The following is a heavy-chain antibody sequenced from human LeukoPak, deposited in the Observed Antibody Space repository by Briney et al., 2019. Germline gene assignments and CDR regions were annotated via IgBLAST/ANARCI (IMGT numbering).Heavy chain of an antibody. CDR1: VGTFSSYA. CDR3: ARARSRHSSSSPGWFDP. J-gene: IGHJ5*02. D-gene: IGHD6-13*01. V-gene: IGHV1-69*13. Sequence: GASVKVSCKASVGTFSSYAISWVRQAPGQGLEWMGGIIPIFGTANYAQKFQGRVTITADESTSTAYMELSSLRSGDTAVYYCARARSRHSSSSPGWFDPWGQGTLVTVSS. CDR2: IIPIFGTA.